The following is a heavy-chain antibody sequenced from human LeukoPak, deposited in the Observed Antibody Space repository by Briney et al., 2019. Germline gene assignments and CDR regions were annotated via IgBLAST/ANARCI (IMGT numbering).Heavy chain of an antibody. J-gene: IGHJ4*02. CDR3: ARGWDYGDYYDF. CDR2: IYASGSS. Sequence: EPSETLCLTCTVSDDSLISSFYSWGWVRQPPGKGLEWIAAIYASGSSYYNPSLESRVTISVDTSKKQFSLKLSSVTAADTAVYYCARGWDYGDYYDFWGQGTLVIASS. D-gene: IGHD4-17*01. CDR1: DDSLISSFYS. V-gene: IGHV4-39*01.